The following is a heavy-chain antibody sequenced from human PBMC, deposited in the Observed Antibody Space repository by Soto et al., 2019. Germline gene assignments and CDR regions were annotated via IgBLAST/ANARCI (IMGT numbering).Heavy chain of an antibody. V-gene: IGHV1-46*01. Sequence: GGPVKVSCKASGYTFTSYYMHWVRQAPGQGLEWMGIINPSGGSTSYAQKFQGRVTMTRDTSTSTVYMELSSLRSEDTAVYYCAREDWNGPHGMDVWGQGTTVTVSS. CDR1: GYTFTSYY. CDR2: INPSGGST. J-gene: IGHJ6*02. CDR3: AREDWNGPHGMDV. D-gene: IGHD1-1*01.